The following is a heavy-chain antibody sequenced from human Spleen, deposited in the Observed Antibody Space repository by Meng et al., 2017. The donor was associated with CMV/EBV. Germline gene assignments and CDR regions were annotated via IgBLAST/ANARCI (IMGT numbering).Heavy chain of an antibody. D-gene: IGHD2-2*01. CDR2: ISSSGSTI. CDR1: GFSFSSYT. CDR3: ARDLGTSGDY. Sequence: GGSLRLSCAASGFSFSSYTMNWIRQAPGKGLEWVSYISSSGSTIYYADSVKGRFTIFRDNAKNSLYLQMNSLRAEDTAVYYCARDLGTSGDYWGQETLVTVSS. V-gene: IGHV3-48*04. J-gene: IGHJ4*02.